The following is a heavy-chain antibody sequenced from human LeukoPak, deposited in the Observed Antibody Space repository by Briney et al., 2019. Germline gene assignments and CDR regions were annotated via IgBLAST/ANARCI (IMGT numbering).Heavy chain of an antibody. CDR1: GGSISSYY. Sequence: SETLSLTCTVSGGSISSYYWSWIRQPPGKGLEWIGYIYYSGSTNYNPSLKSRVTISVDTSKNQFSLKLSSVTAADTAVYYCARSSSWLGYYGSGSYLLWGQGTLVTVSS. V-gene: IGHV4-59*01. CDR2: IYYSGST. J-gene: IGHJ4*02. D-gene: IGHD3-10*01. CDR3: ARSSSWLGYYGSGSYLL.